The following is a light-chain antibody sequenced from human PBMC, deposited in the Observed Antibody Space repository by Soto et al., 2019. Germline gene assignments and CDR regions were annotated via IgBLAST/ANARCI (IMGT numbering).Light chain of an antibody. Sequence: QSSLTQPASVSGSPGESITISCIGTKNDIGSYRFVSWYQQHPGEAPKLMISEGSKRPSGTSNRFSGSKSGNTASLRISGLQAEDEADYYCCSYAGSSTWVFGGGTKLTVL. CDR3: CSYAGSSTWV. CDR2: EGS. V-gene: IGLV2-23*01. J-gene: IGLJ3*02. CDR1: KNDIGSYRF.